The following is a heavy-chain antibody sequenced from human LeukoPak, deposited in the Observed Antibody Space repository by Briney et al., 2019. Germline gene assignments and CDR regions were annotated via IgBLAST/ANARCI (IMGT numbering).Heavy chain of an antibody. Sequence: PSETLSLTCTVSGASISSYYWTWIRQPPGKGLEWIGYIYHSGSTYYSPSLKSRVSMSVDTSKNQFSLNLSSVTAVDTAVYYCARKGDIAAAGHFDYWGQGTLVTVSS. CDR2: IYHSGST. V-gene: IGHV4-59*04. CDR3: ARKGDIAAAGHFDY. CDR1: GASISSYY. D-gene: IGHD6-13*01. J-gene: IGHJ4*02.